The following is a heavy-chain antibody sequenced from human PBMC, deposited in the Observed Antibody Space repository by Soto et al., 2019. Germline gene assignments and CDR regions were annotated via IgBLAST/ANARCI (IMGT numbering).Heavy chain of an antibody. CDR2: INHSGST. CDR1: GGSFSGYY. V-gene: IGHV4-34*01. Sequence: QVQLQQWGAGLLKPSETLSLTCAVYGGSFSGYYWSWIRQPPGKGLEWIGEINHSGSTNYNPSLKSRVTISVDTSKNQFSLKLSSVTAADTAVYYCARGRGVAVAGTRNNWFDPWGQGTLVTVSS. CDR3: ARGRGVAVAGTRNNWFDP. D-gene: IGHD6-19*01. J-gene: IGHJ5*02.